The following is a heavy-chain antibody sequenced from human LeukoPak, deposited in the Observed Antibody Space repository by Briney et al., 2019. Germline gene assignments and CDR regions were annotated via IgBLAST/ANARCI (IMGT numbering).Heavy chain of an antibody. D-gene: IGHD3-10*01. J-gene: IGHJ4*02. CDR2: IYYSRST. CDR3: ARGTYGSGSYYSSY. V-gene: IGHV4-59*01. CDR1: GGSISTYY. Sequence: SETLSLTCTVSGGSISTYYWNWIRQPPGKGLEWIGYIYYSRSTNYNPSLKSRVTISVDTSKNQFSLKLSSVTAADTAVYYCARGTYGSGSYYSSYWGQGTLVTVSS.